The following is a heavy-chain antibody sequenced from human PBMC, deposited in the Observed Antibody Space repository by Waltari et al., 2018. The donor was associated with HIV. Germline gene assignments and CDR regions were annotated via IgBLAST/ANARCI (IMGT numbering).Heavy chain of an antibody. CDR2: TIPMDPSP. CDR3: ARAAGQWLQPFDY. J-gene: IGHJ4*02. CDR1: GGILSNYS. V-gene: IGHV1-69*01. Sequence: QVQLVQSGAEVKEPGSSVRVSCKASGGILSNYSVNWVRQAPGQGLEWRGGTIPMDPSPNEPVKVMGRLTVTADEPTTTVFMQLNSLTCDDTAVYYCARAAGQWLQPFDYWGQGSLVTVSS. D-gene: IGHD5-12*01.